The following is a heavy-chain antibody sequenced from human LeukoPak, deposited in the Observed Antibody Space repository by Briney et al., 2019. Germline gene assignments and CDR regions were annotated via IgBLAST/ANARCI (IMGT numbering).Heavy chain of an antibody. CDR1: GGSNSSGDYY. D-gene: IGHD3-10*01. CDR3: ARVGVFSMVRGVILT. J-gene: IGHJ5*02. Sequence: SETLSLTCTVSGGSNSSGDYYWSWIRQPPGKGLEWIGYIYYSGSTYYNPSLKSRVTVSVDTSKNQFSLKLSSVTAADTAVYYCARVGVFSMVRGVILTWGQGTLVTVSS. V-gene: IGHV4-30-4*01. CDR2: IYYSGST.